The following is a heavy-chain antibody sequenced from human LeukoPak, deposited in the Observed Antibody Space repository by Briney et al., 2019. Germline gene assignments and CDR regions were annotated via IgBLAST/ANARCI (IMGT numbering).Heavy chain of an antibody. J-gene: IGHJ4*02. D-gene: IGHD2-2*01. CDR1: GYSISSGYY. V-gene: IGHV4-38-2*01. Sequence: SETLSLTCAVSGYSISSGYYWGWIRLPPGKGLEWIGSIYHSGSTYYNPSLKSRVTISVDTSKNQFSLKLSSVTAADTAVYYCARLVVVPAAIPDNFDYWGQGTLVTVSS. CDR2: IYHSGST. CDR3: ARLVVVPAAIPDNFDY.